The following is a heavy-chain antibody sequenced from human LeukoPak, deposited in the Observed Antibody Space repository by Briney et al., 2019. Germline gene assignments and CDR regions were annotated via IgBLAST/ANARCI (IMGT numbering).Heavy chain of an antibody. CDR1: GGSISSYY. CDR2: IYYSGST. D-gene: IGHD5-24*01. J-gene: IGHJ4*02. CDR3: ARHPRDGYNTYYFDY. Sequence: SETLSLTCTVSGGSISSYYWSWIRQPPGKGLEWIGYIYYSGSTNYNPSLKSRVAISVDTSKNQFSLKLSSVTAADTAVYYCARHPRDGYNTYYFDYWGQGTLVTVSS. V-gene: IGHV4-59*08.